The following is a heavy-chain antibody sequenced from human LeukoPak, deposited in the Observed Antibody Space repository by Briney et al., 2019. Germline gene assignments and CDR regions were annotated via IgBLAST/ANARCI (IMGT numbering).Heavy chain of an antibody. CDR3: ARPYCRSTSCALGY. Sequence: AGSLTLSCAASGFTFSTYEMNWVRQAQGRGLEWVSYISSGGRTSSYADSVKGRLTISRDNAKNSLYLQMNDLRGYDTAGDYCARPYCRSTSCALGYWGQGTQVTVSS. CDR1: GFTFSTYE. J-gene: IGHJ4*02. D-gene: IGHD2-2*01. V-gene: IGHV3-48*03. CDR2: ISSGGRTS.